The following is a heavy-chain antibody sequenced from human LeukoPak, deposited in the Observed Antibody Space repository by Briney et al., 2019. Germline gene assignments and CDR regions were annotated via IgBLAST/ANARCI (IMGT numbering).Heavy chain of an antibody. CDR3: ASTYYDFWSGYYTAYFDY. Sequence: PSETLSLTCAVYGGSFSGYYWSWIRQPPGKGLEWIGEINHSGSTNYNPSLKSRVTISVDTSKNQFSLKLSSVTAAGTAVYYCASTYYDFWSGYYTAYFDYWGQGTLVTVSS. J-gene: IGHJ4*02. V-gene: IGHV4-34*01. D-gene: IGHD3-3*01. CDR2: INHSGST. CDR1: GGSFSGYY.